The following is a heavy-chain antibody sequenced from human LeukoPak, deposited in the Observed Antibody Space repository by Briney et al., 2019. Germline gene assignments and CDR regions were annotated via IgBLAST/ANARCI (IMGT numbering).Heavy chain of an antibody. CDR1: GFIFSDYY. Sequence: GGSLRLSCAGSGFIFSDYYMSWIRQAPGKGLEWVSLISDSGASTYYADSVKGRFTISRDNLKNTLYLQMNSLRGEDTAVYYCAKVPPRGDSSSWYYFDYWGQGTLVIVSS. CDR2: ISDSGAST. D-gene: IGHD6-13*01. J-gene: IGHJ4*02. V-gene: IGHV3-23*01. CDR3: AKVPPRGDSSSWYYFDY.